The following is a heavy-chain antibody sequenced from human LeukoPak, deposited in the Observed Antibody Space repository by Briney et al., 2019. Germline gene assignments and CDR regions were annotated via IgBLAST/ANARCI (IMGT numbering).Heavy chain of an antibody. D-gene: IGHD3-9*01. J-gene: IGHJ5*02. V-gene: IGHV3-30*02. CDR2: IRYDGSNK. Sequence: PGGSLRLSCAASGFTFSSYGMHWVRQAPGKGLEWAAFIRYDGSNKYYADSAKGRFTISRDNSKNTLYLQMNSLRAEDTAVYYCAKDQRNYDILTGYEVSWFDPWGQGTLVTVSS. CDR3: AKDQRNYDILTGYEVSWFDP. CDR1: GFTFSSYG.